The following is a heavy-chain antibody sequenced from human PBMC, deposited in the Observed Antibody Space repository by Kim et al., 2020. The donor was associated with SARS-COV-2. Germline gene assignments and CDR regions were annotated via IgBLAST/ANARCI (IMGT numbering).Heavy chain of an antibody. CDR2: IYPGDSDT. V-gene: IGHV5-51*01. CDR3: ARQYDILTSQYYYYYGMDV. Sequence: GESLKISCKGSGYSFTSYWIGWVRQMPGKGLEWMGIIYPGDSDTRYSPSFQGQVTISADKSISTAYLQWSSLKASDTAMYYCARQYDILTSQYYYYYGMDVWGQGTTVTVSS. CDR1: GYSFTSYW. J-gene: IGHJ6*02. D-gene: IGHD3-9*01.